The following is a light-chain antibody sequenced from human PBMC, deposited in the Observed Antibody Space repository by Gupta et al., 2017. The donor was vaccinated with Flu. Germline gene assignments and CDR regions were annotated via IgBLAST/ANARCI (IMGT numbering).Light chain of an antibody. CDR3: QQYDSYSLT. CDR1: QSIRSW. J-gene: IGKJ4*01. Sequence: DIQMTQSPSTLSASVGDRVTITCRASQSIRSWLAWYQQKPGKAPNLLIYKASSVESGVPSRFSGSGSGTEFTLTISSLHPDDFATYYCQQYDSYSLTFGGGTEVEIK. CDR2: KAS. V-gene: IGKV1-5*03.